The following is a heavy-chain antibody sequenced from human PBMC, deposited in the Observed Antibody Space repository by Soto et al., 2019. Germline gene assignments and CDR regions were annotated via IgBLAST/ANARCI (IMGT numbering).Heavy chain of an antibody. D-gene: IGHD3-10*01. CDR2: IYYSGST. CDR1: GGYVSSGSCC. V-gene: IGHV4-61*01. CDR3: ERDPLRHRSSPFFDH. J-gene: IGHJ4*02. Sequence: SETQSLTCPVSGGYVSSGSCCWSLIRQPPGKGLEWIGFIYYSGSTNYNPSLKSRVTISVDTSKNPFSLKVTSVTADDTAVYFCERDPLRHRSSPFFDHRGQGTPV.